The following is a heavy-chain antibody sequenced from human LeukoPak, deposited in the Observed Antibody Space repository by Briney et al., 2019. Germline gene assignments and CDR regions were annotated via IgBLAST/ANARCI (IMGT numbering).Heavy chain of an antibody. Sequence: SETLSLTCTVSGGSISSSSYYWGWIRRPPGKGLEWIGTIYYSGSTYYNPSLKSRVTISVDTSKNQFSLKLSSVTAADTAVYYCARPIWGSSYYYFDYWGQGTLVTVSS. J-gene: IGHJ4*02. CDR2: IYYSGST. D-gene: IGHD6-13*01. CDR3: ARPIWGSSYYYFDY. CDR1: GGSISSSSYY. V-gene: IGHV4-39*01.